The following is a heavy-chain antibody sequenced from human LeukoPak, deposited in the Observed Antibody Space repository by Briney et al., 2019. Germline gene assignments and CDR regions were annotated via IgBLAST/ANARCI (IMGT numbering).Heavy chain of an antibody. J-gene: IGHJ6*03. CDR1: GFTFSSYS. D-gene: IGHD5-24*01. Sequence: GGSLRLSCAASGFTFSSYSMNWVRQAPGKGLEWVSYISSSSSTIYYADSVKGRFTISRDNAKNSLYLQMNSLRAEDTAVYYCARDRDDGYNYIGYYYYYYYMDVWGKGTTVTVSS. V-gene: IGHV3-48*01. CDR3: ARDRDDGYNYIGYYYYYYYMDV. CDR2: ISSSSSTI.